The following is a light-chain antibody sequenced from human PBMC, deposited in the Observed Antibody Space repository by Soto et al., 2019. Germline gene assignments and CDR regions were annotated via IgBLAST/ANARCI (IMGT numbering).Light chain of an antibody. Sequence: IVLTQSPGTLSLSPGERATLSCRASQSVSNNYLAWYQQKPGQAPRLLIYGASNRATGIPDRFSGSGSGTDFTLTISRLEPEDFAVYSCQQYGSSGTFGQGNKVEIX. CDR2: GAS. V-gene: IGKV3-20*01. J-gene: IGKJ1*01. CDR1: QSVSNNY. CDR3: QQYGSSGT.